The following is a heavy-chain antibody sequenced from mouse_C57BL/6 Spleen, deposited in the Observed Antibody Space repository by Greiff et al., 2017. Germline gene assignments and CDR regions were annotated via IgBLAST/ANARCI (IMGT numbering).Heavy chain of an antibody. J-gene: IGHJ2*01. V-gene: IGHV5-17*01. D-gene: IGHD1-1*01. CDR1: GFTFSDYG. CDR2: ISSGSSTI. Sequence: EVMLVESGGGLVKPGGSLKLSCAASGFTFSDYGMHWVRQAPEKGLEWVAYISSGSSTIYYADTVKGRFTISRDNAKNTLFLQMTSLRSEDTAMYYCAVLYYYGSSYDYWGQGTTLTVSS. CDR3: AVLYYYGSSYDY.